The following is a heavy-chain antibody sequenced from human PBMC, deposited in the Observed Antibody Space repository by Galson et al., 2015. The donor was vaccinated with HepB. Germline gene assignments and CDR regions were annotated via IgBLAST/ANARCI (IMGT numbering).Heavy chain of an antibody. CDR3: ARDLDYGGVYGSTRYFDY. Sequence: SVKVSCKASGYTFTGYHIHWVRQAPGQGLEWMGHVDPNNGVTNYAQKFHGRINVTRDTSINTVYMELNSLISDDTAVYYCARDLDYGGVYGSTRYFDYWAREPWSPSPQ. J-gene: IGHJ4*02. V-gene: IGHV1-2*06. D-gene: IGHD4-23*01. CDR2: VDPNNGVT. CDR1: GYTFTGYH.